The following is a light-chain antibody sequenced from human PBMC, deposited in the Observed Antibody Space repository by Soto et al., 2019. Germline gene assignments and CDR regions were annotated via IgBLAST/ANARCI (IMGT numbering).Light chain of an antibody. CDR2: AAS. Sequence: DIQMTQSPSSLSASVGDRVTITCRASQSISTYLIWYQQKPGKAPKLLIYAASTLQSGVPSRFSGSGSGTDFTLTISRLEPEDFAVYYCQQYGSSPWTFGQGTKVDIK. V-gene: IGKV1-39*01. J-gene: IGKJ1*01. CDR1: QSISTY. CDR3: QQYGSSPWT.